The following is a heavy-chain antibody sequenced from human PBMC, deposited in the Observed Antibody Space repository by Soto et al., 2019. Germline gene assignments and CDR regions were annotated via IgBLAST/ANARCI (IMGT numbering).Heavy chain of an antibody. CDR3: AKGGAVYGLLTHDY. D-gene: IGHD3-9*01. Sequence: EVQLLESGGGLEQPGGSLRLSCAASGFTFRDYAMSWVRQAPGKGLEWVTTITGSSSNSYYSDSVKGRFAISRDNSKNTLYLQMDSLTAEDTAVYYCAKGGAVYGLLTHDYWGQGTLVTVSS. CDR1: GFTFRDYA. V-gene: IGHV3-23*01. CDR2: ITGSSSNS. J-gene: IGHJ4*02.